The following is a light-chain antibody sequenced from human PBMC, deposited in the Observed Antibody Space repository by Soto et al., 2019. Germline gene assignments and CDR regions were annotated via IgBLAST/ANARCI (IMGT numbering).Light chain of an antibody. CDR3: QQRNSYTLT. J-gene: IGKJ4*02. Sequence: DLHLTHSPPLLSASVGDRVTITCRASQGISSYLAWYQQKTGKAPKLLIYAASTLQSGVPSRFSGSGSGTEVTLKISSLQPEEGATYYCQQRNSYTLTVGGGTKV. V-gene: IGKV1-9*01. CDR1: QGISSY. CDR2: AAS.